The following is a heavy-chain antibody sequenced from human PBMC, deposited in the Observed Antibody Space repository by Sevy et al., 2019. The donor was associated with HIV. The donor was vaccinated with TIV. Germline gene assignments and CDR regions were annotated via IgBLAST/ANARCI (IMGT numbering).Heavy chain of an antibody. V-gene: IGHV3-30*18. J-gene: IGHJ4*02. CDR1: GFTFSSYG. D-gene: IGHD1-20*01. CDR3: AKGNVDNWKMGSPDPFDY. CDR2: ISYDGSNK. Sequence: GGSLRLSCAASGFTFSSYGMHWVRQAPGKGLEWVAVISYDGSNKYYADSVKGRFTISRDNSKNTLYLQMNSLRAEDTAVYYCAKGNVDNWKMGSPDPFDYWGQGTLVTVSS.